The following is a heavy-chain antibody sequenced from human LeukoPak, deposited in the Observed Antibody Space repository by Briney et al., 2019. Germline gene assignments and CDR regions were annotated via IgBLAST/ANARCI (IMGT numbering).Heavy chain of an antibody. CDR2: SSGSGGST. Sequence: PGGSLRLSYAASGFTFSSYAMSWVRQAPGKGLEWVSGSSGSGGSTYYADSVQGRFTISRDNSKNTLYLQMNSLRAEDTAVYYCARDPKYYYDSSGYYRRVPYYGMDVWGQGTTVTVSS. V-gene: IGHV3-23*01. CDR3: ARDPKYYYDSSGYYRRVPYYGMDV. CDR1: GFTFSSYA. D-gene: IGHD3-22*01. J-gene: IGHJ6*02.